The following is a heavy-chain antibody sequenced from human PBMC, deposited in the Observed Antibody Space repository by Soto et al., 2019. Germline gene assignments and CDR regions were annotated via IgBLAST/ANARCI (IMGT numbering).Heavy chain of an antibody. D-gene: IGHD2-15*01. Sequence: GGSLRLSCAASGFTFSNAWMSWVRQAPGKGLEWVGRIKSKTDGGTTDYAAPVKGRFTISRDDSKNTLYLQMNSLKTEDTAVYYCTTVPAGYCSGGSCYSDDYWGQGTLVTVSS. J-gene: IGHJ4*02. CDR2: IKSKTDGGTT. CDR1: GFTFSNAW. V-gene: IGHV3-15*01. CDR3: TTVPAGYCSGGSCYSDDY.